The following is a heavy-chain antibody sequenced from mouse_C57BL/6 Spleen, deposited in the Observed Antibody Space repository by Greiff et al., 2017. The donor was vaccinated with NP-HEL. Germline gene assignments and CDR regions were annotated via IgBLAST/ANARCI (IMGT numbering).Heavy chain of an antibody. CDR2: IDPSDSYT. CDR3: AITTVVARYFDV. V-gene: IGHV1-50*01. J-gene: IGHJ1*03. D-gene: IGHD1-1*01. Sequence: VQLHQSGAELVKPGASVKLSCKASGYTFTSYWMQWVKQRPGQGLEWIGEIDPSDSYTNYNQKFKGKATLTVDTSSSTAYMQLSSLTSEDSAVYYCAITTVVARYFDVWGTGTTVTVSS. CDR1: GYTFTSYW.